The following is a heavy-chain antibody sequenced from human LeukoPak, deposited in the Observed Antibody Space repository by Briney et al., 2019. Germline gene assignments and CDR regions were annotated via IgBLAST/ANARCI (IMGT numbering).Heavy chain of an antibody. CDR3: TTDISAVLC. CDR1: GFAFSDAW. D-gene: IGHD1-14*01. CDR2: IKSKTDGGTT. Sequence: GGPLRLSCAASGFAFSDAWMTWVRQAPGKGLEWVGRIKSKTDGGTTDYAAPVKGRFTISRDDSENTLYLQMSSLKTEDTAVYYCTTDISAVLCWGQGTLVTVSS. J-gene: IGHJ4*02. V-gene: IGHV3-15*01.